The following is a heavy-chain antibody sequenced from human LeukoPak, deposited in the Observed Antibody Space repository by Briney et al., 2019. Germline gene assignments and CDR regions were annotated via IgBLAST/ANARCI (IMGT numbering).Heavy chain of an antibody. J-gene: IGHJ5*02. CDR1: GYTFTSYY. D-gene: IGHD3-10*01. Sequence: ASVKVSCKASGYTFTSYYMHWVRQAPAQGLEWMGIINLSGGSTSYAQKFQGRVTMTRDTSTSTVYMELNSLRSEDTAVYYCARDLTMVRGVIITRTWFDPWGQGTLVTVSS. CDR3: ARDLTMVRGVIITRTWFDP. V-gene: IGHV1-46*01. CDR2: INLSGGST.